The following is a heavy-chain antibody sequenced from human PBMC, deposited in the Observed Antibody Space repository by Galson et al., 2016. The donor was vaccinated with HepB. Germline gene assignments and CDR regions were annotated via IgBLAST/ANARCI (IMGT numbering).Heavy chain of an antibody. D-gene: IGHD6-19*01. V-gene: IGHV3-7*01. CDR2: IKSDGSQK. Sequence: CAASGFTFSAYWMSWVRQAPGKGLEWVAIIKSDGSQKYYVDSVKGRFTISRDNAKNSLYLQMNSLRAEDTAVYYCARESGWSFDYWGQGTLVTVSS. CDR3: ARESGWSFDY. CDR1: GFTFSAYW. J-gene: IGHJ4*02.